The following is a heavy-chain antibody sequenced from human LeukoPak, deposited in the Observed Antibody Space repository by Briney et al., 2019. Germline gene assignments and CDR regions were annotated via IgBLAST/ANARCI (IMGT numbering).Heavy chain of an antibody. CDR3: AKRPNSDSGSYYFAH. D-gene: IGHD3-10*01. J-gene: IGHJ4*02. CDR1: GFTFSNCA. CDR2: IGCSDGVT. V-gene: IGHV3-23*01. Sequence: GGSLRLSCAASGFTFSNCAMSWVRQAPGKGLECGSAIGCSDGVTLYADSVKGRFTVFRDNSKNTLYLEMSKLRVEDTALYYCAKRPNSDSGSYYFAHWGQGTLVTVSS.